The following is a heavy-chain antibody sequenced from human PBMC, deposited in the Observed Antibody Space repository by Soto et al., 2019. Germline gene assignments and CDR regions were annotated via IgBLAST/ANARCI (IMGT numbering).Heavy chain of an antibody. D-gene: IGHD3-22*01. CDR2: IIPMFGTT. J-gene: IGHJ5*02. CDR1: GGAFSSSS. CDR3: AEGGGGYDT. Sequence: QVQLVQSGAEVRKSGSSVKVSCKASGGAFSSSSINWVRQAPGQGLEWMGGIIPMFGTTNYAQKLQGRVTLTADESTSTAYMEMTDLRSEDTAVYYCAEGGGGYDTWGQGTLVTVST. V-gene: IGHV1-69*01.